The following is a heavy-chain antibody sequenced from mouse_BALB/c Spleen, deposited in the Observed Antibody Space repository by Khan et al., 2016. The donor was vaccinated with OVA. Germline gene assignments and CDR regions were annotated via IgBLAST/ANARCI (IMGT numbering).Heavy chain of an antibody. D-gene: IGHD3-2*02. V-gene: IGHV3-2*02. CDR1: GYSITSDYA. Sequence: VQLKESGPGLVKPSQSLSLTCTVTGYSITSDYAWNWIRQFPGNKLEWMGYISYSGNTKYNPSLKSRISITRDTSKNQFFLQLNFVTIEDTATYYCARIQGGDFDYWGQCTTLTVSS. CDR2: ISYSGNT. J-gene: IGHJ2*01. CDR3: ARIQGGDFDY.